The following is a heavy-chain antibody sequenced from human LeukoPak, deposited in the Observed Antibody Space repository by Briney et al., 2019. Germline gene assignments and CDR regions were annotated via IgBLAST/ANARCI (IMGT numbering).Heavy chain of an antibody. V-gene: IGHV1-2*02. CDR3: ARGEGNYYGSGKPDY. CDR1: GYTFTGYY. J-gene: IGHJ4*02. CDR2: INPNSGGS. D-gene: IGHD3-10*01. Sequence: ASVKGSCKASGYTFTGYYMHWVRQAPGQGLEWMGWINPNSGGSNYAQKFQGRVTMPRDTSISTAYMELSRLRSDDTAVYYCARGEGNYYGSGKPDYWGQGTLVTVSS.